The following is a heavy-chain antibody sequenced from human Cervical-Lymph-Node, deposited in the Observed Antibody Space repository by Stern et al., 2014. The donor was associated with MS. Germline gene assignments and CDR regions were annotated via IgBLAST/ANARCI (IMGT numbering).Heavy chain of an antibody. Sequence: QVTLKESGPTLVKPTQTLTLTCTFSGFSLSSVGVGVGWVRQPPGKALGWLGLLYWDDDKRYRPSLKNRLNITKDTSKNQVFLSITHLDPVDTGTYYCAHSLGAFGMDVWGQGTTVTVSS. CDR1: GFSLSSVGVG. CDR3: AHSLGAFGMDV. J-gene: IGHJ6*02. CDR2: LYWDDDK. V-gene: IGHV2-5*02.